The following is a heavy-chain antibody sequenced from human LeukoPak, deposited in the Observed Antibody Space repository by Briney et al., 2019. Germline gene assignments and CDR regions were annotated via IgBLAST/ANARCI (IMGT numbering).Heavy chain of an antibody. V-gene: IGHV1-69*05. CDR2: IIPIFGTA. CDR1: GGTFSSYA. Sequence: SVKVSCKASGGTFSSYAISWVRQAPGQGLEWMGGIIPIFGTANYAQKFQGRVTITTDESTSTAYMELSSLRSEDTAVYYCARDSSDIVLMDVWGKGTTVTVSS. J-gene: IGHJ6*04. CDR3: ARDSSDIVLMDV. D-gene: IGHD2-8*01.